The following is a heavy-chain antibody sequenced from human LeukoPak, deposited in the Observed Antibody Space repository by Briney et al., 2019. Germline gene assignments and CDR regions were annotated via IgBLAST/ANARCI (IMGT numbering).Heavy chain of an antibody. J-gene: IGHJ3*02. CDR3: ARPGQRDAFDI. Sequence: GGSLRLSCAASGFIFSNYWMSWVRQAPGKGLEWVANIKEDGSEKHYVDSAKGRFTISRDNAKNSLYLQMNSLRAEDTAVYYCARPGQRDAFDIWGQGTMVTVSS. D-gene: IGHD1-1*01. CDR1: GFIFSNYW. V-gene: IGHV3-7*01. CDR2: IKEDGSEK.